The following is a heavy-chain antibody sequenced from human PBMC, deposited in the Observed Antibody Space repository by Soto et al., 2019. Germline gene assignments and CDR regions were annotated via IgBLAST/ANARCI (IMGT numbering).Heavy chain of an antibody. J-gene: IGHJ6*02. CDR1: GGSISSYY. CDR2: IYYSGST. D-gene: IGHD1-7*01. V-gene: IGHV4-59*01. Sequence: SETLSLTCTVSGGSISSYYWSWIRQPPGKGLEWIGYIYYSGSTNYNPSLKSRVTISVDTSKNQFSLKLSSVTAADTAVYYCARVSELTYYGMDVWGQGTTVTVSS. CDR3: ARVSELTYYGMDV.